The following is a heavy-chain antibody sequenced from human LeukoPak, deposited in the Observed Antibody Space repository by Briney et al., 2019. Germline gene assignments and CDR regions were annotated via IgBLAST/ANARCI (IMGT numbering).Heavy chain of an antibody. Sequence: GASVKVSCKASGYTFTSYYMHWVRQAPGQGLEWMGIINPSGGSTSYAQKFQGRVTMTRDMSTSTVYMELSSLRSEDTAVYYCARDPPPDVDTAMVYWYFDLWGRGTLVTVSS. CDR2: INPSGGST. J-gene: IGHJ2*01. D-gene: IGHD5-18*01. CDR1: GYTFTSYY. CDR3: ARDPPPDVDTAMVYWYFDL. V-gene: IGHV1-46*01.